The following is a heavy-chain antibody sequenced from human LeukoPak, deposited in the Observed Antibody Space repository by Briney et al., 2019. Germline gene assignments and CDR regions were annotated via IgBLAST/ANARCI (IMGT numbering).Heavy chain of an antibody. CDR3: ARGHYGLDV. CDR2: IWRGADTI. Sequence: GRSLRLSCAASGFTFSDHYLSWVRQAPGKGLEWVSYIWRGADTIYYADSVKGRFSISRDNAKNSLYLQMNSLRAEDTAVYYCARGHYGLDVWGQGTTVTVSS. V-gene: IGHV3-11*01. J-gene: IGHJ6*02. CDR1: GFTFSDHY.